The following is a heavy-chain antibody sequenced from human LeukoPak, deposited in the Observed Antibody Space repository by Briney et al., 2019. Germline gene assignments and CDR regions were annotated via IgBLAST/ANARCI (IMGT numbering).Heavy chain of an antibody. CDR2: IDYSGFT. V-gene: IGHV4-59*01. D-gene: IGHD3-22*01. J-gene: IGHJ4*02. CDR1: GGSISSYY. CDR3: AKVQGWHLRDTSGYYFDY. Sequence: PSGTLSLTCSVSGGSISSYYWNWIRQSPGKGLEWIGFIDYSGFTYYNPSLKSRVTISVDTSKNQFSLRLTSVTAADTAVYYCAKVQGWHLRDTSGYYFDYWGQGTLVTVSS.